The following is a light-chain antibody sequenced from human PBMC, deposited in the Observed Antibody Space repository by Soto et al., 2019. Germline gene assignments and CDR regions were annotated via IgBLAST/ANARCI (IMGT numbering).Light chain of an antibody. CDR2: GAS. CDR3: QQYNDWRT. J-gene: IGKJ1*01. V-gene: IGKV3-15*01. Sequence: EIVMTQSPATLSVSPGERVTLSCRASQSVTSNLAWYQQKPGQAPRLLIYGASTRATGIPARFSGSESGTEFTLTISSLQSEDFAVYYCQQYNDWRTFGQGTKVEIK. CDR1: QSVTSN.